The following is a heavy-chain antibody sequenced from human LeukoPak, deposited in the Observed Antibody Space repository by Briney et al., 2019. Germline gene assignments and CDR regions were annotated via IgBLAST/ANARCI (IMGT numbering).Heavy chain of an antibody. V-gene: IGHV4-39*02. CDR1: GDSISSPSYY. J-gene: IGHJ6*03. CDR3: AGLRASGTGEGYMDV. D-gene: IGHD2-2*01. Sequence: SETLSLTCTVSGDSISSPSYYWGWIRQPPGKGLEWIGSFYNSERTYYNPSLRSRLTIPVDTSKNLFSLKLSSVTAADMAKFYCAGLRASGTGEGYMDVWGKGTTGIVSS. CDR2: FYNSERT.